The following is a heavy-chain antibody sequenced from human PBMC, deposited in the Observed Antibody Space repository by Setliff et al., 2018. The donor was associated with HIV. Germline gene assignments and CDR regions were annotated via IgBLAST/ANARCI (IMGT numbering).Heavy chain of an antibody. Sequence: ASVKVSCKASGYSFASHSLHWVRQAPGQGLEWMGWINTGNGNTKYSQKFQGRVTITADKSTSTAYMELRSLRSDDTAVYYCAREGIVGATLRYYYYAMDVWGQGTTVTVSS. CDR3: AREGIVGATLRYYYYAMDV. J-gene: IGHJ6*02. CDR1: GYSFASHS. V-gene: IGHV1-3*04. CDR2: INTGNGNT. D-gene: IGHD1-26*01.